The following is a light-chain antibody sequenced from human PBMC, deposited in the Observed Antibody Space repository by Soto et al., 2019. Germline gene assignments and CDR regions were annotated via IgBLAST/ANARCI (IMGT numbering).Light chain of an antibody. CDR1: SSDVGGYNY. CDR3: SSYTSSSTSHVV. V-gene: IGLV2-14*01. J-gene: IGLJ2*01. Sequence: QPASVSGSPGQSITISCTGTSSDVGGYNYVSWYQQHPGKAPKLMIYEVSNRPSGVSNRFSGSKSGNTASLTISGLQAEDEADYYCSSYTSSSTSHVVFGGGTKVTVL. CDR2: EVS.